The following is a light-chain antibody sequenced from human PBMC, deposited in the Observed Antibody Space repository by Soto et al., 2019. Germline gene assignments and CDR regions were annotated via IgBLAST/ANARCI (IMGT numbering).Light chain of an antibody. J-gene: IGKJ1*01. V-gene: IGKV3-15*01. Sequence: EIVMTQSPATLSVSPGERATLSCRASQSVSSNLVWYQQKPGQAPRLLIYGASIRASGTPARFSGSGSGTEFTLTISSLQSEDFAVYYCQQYSERPKTFGQGTKVEIK. CDR1: QSVSSN. CDR2: GAS. CDR3: QQYSERPKT.